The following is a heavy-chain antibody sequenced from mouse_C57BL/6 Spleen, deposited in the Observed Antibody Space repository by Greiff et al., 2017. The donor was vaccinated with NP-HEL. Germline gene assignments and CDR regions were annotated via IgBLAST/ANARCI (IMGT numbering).Heavy chain of an antibody. J-gene: IGHJ2*01. Sequence: EVQLQQSGAELVRPGASVKLSCTASGFNIKDDYMHWVKQRPEQGLEWIGWIDPENGDTEYASKFQGKATITADTSSNTAYLQLSSLTSEDTAVYYCTTGDDGYYVNYWGQGTTLTVSS. D-gene: IGHD2-3*01. CDR2: IDPENGDT. CDR3: TTGDDGYYVNY. CDR1: GFNIKDDY. V-gene: IGHV14-4*01.